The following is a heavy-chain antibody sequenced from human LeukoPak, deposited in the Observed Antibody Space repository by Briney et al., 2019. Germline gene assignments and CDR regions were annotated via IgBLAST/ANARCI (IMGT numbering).Heavy chain of an antibody. J-gene: IGHJ6*03. V-gene: IGHV1-18*01. CDR3: ARDKSDNWNDVSHYYYYMDV. CDR2: T. D-gene: IGHD1-1*01. Sequence: TNYAQKLQGRVTMTTDTSTSTAYMELRSLRSDDTAVYYCARDKSDNWNDVSHYYYYMDVWGKGTTVTVSS.